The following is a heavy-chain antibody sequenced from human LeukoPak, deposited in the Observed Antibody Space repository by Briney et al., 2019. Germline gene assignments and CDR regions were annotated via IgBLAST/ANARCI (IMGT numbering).Heavy chain of an antibody. CDR2: IYPGDSDT. CDR3: ARRGYSGYEGSWFDY. V-gene: IGHV5-51*01. Sequence: GESLKISCKASGYNFSNYWFGWVRQMLGKGLEWMGIIYPGDSDTRNSPSFQGQVTISADKSISTAYLQWSSLKATDTASYYCARRGYSGYEGSWFDYWGQGTLVTVSS. J-gene: IGHJ4*02. CDR1: GYNFSNYW. D-gene: IGHD5-12*01.